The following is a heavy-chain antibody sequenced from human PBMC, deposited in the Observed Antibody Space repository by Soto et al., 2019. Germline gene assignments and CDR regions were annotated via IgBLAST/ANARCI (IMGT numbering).Heavy chain of an antibody. J-gene: IGHJ5*02. D-gene: IGHD3-9*01. Sequence: GGSLRLSCGASGFTLSYYYMTWIRQAPGKGLEWISYISTNSRYTKYADSVKGRFTISRDDAKNSLYLQMNSLRVEDTAVYYCARVYDILTSAWLDPWGQGTLVTVSS. CDR3: ARVYDILTSAWLDP. V-gene: IGHV3-11*03. CDR2: ISTNSRYT. CDR1: GFTLSYYY.